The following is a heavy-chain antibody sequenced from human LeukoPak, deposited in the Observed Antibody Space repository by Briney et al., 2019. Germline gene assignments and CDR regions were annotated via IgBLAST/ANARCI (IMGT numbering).Heavy chain of an antibody. CDR3: ARDRDLVASEY. V-gene: IGHV3-7*01. J-gene: IGHJ4*02. CDR1: GFTFSSYW. CDR2: IKQDGSEK. D-gene: IGHD2-15*01. Sequence: GGSLRLSCAASGFTFSSYWMSWVRQAPGKGLEWVANIKQDGSEKYYVDSEKGRFTISRDNSKNTLYLQMNSLRAEDTAMYYCARDRDLVASEYWGQGTLVTVSS.